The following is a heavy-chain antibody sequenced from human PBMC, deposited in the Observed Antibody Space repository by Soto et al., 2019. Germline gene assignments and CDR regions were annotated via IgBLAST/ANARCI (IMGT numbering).Heavy chain of an antibody. CDR2: IDPSDSYT. CDR1: GYSFTSYW. V-gene: IGHV5-10-1*01. J-gene: IGHJ6*02. CDR3: ARQADGYYYYYGMDV. Sequence: PGESLKISCKGSGYSFTSYWISWVRQMPGKGLEWMGRIDPSDSYTNYSPSFQGHVTISADKSISTAYLQWSSLKASDTAMYYCARQADGYYYYYGMDVWGQGTTVTVSS.